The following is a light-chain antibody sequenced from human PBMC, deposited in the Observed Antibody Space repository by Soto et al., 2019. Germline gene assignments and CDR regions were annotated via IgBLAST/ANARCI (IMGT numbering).Light chain of an antibody. CDR2: GAS. CDR1: QRVTSSN. CDR3: QQYESSPLT. Sequence: EIVLTQSPGTLSFSAGERATLSCSASQRVTSSNLAWYQQKPGQAPRLLIHGASTRATGIPDRFTGGGSGTDFTLTVTRLEPEDSAVYYCQQYESSPLTFGGGTKVDI. V-gene: IGKV3-20*01. J-gene: IGKJ4*01.